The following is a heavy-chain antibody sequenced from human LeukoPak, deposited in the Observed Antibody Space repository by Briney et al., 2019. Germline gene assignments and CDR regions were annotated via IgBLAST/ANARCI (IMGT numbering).Heavy chain of an antibody. J-gene: IGHJ4*02. CDR3: ARQTGSGLFILP. CDR1: GGSISSTTSTYY. CDR2: IYYSGST. V-gene: IGHV4-39*01. Sequence: SETLSLTCSVSGGSISSTTSTYYWGWIRQPPGKGLEWIGTIYYSGSTYYNPSLKSRLTISVDTSKNQFSLKLSSVTAADTAVYYCARQTGSGLFILPGGQGTLVTVSS. D-gene: IGHD3/OR15-3a*01.